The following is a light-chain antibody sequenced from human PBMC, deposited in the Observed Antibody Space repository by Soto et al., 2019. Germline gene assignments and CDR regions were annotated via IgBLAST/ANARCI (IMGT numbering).Light chain of an antibody. V-gene: IGLV2-14*01. CDR1: SSDVGGYNY. J-gene: IGLJ2*01. Sequence: QSALTQPASVSGSPGQSITISCTGTSSDVGGYNYVSWYQQDPGKAPKVMIYEVSNRPSGVSNRFSGSKSGNTASLTISGLQAEDEADYYCSSYTSSNTVVFGGGTQLTVL. CDR2: EVS. CDR3: SSYTSSNTVV.